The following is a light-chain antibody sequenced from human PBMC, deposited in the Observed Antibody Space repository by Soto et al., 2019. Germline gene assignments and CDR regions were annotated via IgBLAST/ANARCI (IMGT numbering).Light chain of an antibody. Sequence: QSVLTQPPSASGSPGQSVTISCTGTTFKNVSWYQQYPGKAPKLIIFDVANRPSGVSHRFSGSESAYTASLTISGLRADDEADYYCSSYSISSSTYVFGTGTKVTVL. CDR3: SSYSISSSTYV. CDR1: TFKN. CDR2: DVA. V-gene: IGLV2-14*03. J-gene: IGLJ1*01.